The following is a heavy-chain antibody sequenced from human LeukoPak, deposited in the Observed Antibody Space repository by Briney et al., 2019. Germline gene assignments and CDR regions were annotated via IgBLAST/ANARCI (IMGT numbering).Heavy chain of an antibody. V-gene: IGHV2-5*02. Sequence: SGPTLVNPTQTLTLTCTFSGFSLSTRGVGVGWIRQPPGKALEWLSLIYWDDDKRYSPSLKSRLTITKDTSKNQVVLTMTNMDPVDTATYYCAHSSGVGSSPQYHDYWGQGTLVTVSS. CDR2: IYWDDDK. CDR3: AHSSGVGSSPQYHDY. J-gene: IGHJ4*02. CDR1: GFSLSTRGVG. D-gene: IGHD6-6*01.